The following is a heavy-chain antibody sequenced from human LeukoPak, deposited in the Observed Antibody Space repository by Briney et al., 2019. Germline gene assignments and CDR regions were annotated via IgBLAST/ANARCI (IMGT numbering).Heavy chain of an antibody. CDR2: ISGSNSYI. Sequence: GGSLRLSCAASGFTFSSYTMHWIRQAPGKGLEWVSSISGSNSYIFYADSVKGRFTVSRDNAKDSLYLQMNSLRAEDTALYYCARKYSGTNPFDYWGQGTLVTVSS. V-gene: IGHV3-21*04. CDR1: GFTFSSYT. J-gene: IGHJ4*02. D-gene: IGHD1-26*01. CDR3: ARKYSGTNPFDY.